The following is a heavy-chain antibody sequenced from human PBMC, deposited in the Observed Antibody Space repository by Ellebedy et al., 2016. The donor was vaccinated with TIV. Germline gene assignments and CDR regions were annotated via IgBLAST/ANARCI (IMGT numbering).Heavy chain of an antibody. CDR1: GGIFRSYA. CDR2: IIAIFGTT. J-gene: IGHJ1*01. D-gene: IGHD3-10*02. V-gene: IGHV1-69*05. Sequence: SVKVSCKASGGIFRSYAISWVRHAPGQGLEWRGGIIAIFGTTNYAQKFHGRVTITTDESTSKAYMELSSLRSDDTAVYYCARDSHYYVQYFQHWGQGTLVTVSS. CDR3: ARDSHYYVQYFQH.